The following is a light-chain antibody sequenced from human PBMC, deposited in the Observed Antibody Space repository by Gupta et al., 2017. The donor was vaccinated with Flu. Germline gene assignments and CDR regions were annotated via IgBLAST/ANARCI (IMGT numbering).Light chain of an antibody. J-gene: IGKJ4*01. CDR2: AAS. CDR1: QNVKTY. Sequence: DIQMTQSPSSLSASVGDRVTITCRASQNVKTYLNWYQQKAGKAPKLLIYAASSLQSGVPSRFSGSGSGTDFTLTISRLQPEDFATYYCQQSINSPLTFGGGTKVEIK. CDR3: QQSINSPLT. V-gene: IGKV1-39*01.